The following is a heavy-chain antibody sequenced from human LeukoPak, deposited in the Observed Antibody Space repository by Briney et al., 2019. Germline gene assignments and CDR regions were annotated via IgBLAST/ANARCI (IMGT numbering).Heavy chain of an antibody. CDR3: AKDAPLLRWPRDAYYFDY. V-gene: IGHV3-23*01. CDR2: ISSSDDGT. D-gene: IGHD4-23*01. J-gene: IGHJ4*02. CDR1: GFTLSSFA. Sequence: PGGSLRLSCAASGFTLSSFAMSWVRQTPGKGLEWVSAISSSDDGTYYADSVKGRFTISRDNSKNTLYLQMNTLRAEDTAVYYCAKDAPLLRWPRDAYYFDYWGQGTLVTVSS.